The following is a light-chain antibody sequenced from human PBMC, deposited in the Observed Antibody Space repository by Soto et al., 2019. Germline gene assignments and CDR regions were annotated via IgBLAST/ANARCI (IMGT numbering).Light chain of an antibody. V-gene: IGLV1-44*01. CDR3: SSSTDTSIL. CDR2: SNN. J-gene: IGLJ2*01. CDR1: SPNIGGNA. Sequence: QPVLTQPPSASGTPGQRVTISCSGSSPNIGGNAVNWYQQLPGTAPKVLIYSNNQRPSGVPDRFSGSKSGTSASLAISGLQSEDEADYYCSSSTDTSILFGGGTKLTVL.